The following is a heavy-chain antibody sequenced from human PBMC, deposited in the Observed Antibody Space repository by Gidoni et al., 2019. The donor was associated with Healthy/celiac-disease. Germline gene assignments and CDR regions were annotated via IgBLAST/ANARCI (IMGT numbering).Heavy chain of an antibody. J-gene: IGHJ5*02. CDR1: GGTFSSYA. Sequence: QVQLVQSGAEVKKPGSSVKVSCKASGGTFSSYAISWVRQAPGQGLEWMGGIIPIFGTANYAQKFQGRVTITADESTSTAYMELSSLRSEDTAVYYCARCEAYYYGSGRFAGWFDPWGQGTLVTVSS. V-gene: IGHV1-69*01. CDR2: IIPIFGTA. D-gene: IGHD3-10*01. CDR3: ARCEAYYYGSGRFAGWFDP.